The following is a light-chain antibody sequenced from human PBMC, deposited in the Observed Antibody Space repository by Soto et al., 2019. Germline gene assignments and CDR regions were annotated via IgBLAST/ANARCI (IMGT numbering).Light chain of an antibody. CDR3: QQYNNWPPLT. V-gene: IGKV3-15*01. Sequence: EIVMTQSPATMSVSPGERATLSCRASQSVSSNLAWYQQKPGQAHRLLIYRASTRATGIPARFSGSGSATEFTLTISSLQSEDFAVYYCQQYNNWPPLTFGGGTKVEIK. J-gene: IGKJ4*01. CDR2: RAS. CDR1: QSVSSN.